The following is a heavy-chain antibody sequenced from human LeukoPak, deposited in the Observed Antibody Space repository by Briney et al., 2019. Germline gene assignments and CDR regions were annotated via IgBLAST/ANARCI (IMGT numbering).Heavy chain of an antibody. D-gene: IGHD5-12*01. CDR1: GYSISSGYY. CDR3: ARGREYSGYVFDY. J-gene: IGHJ4*02. CDR2: LYYSDSVRT. Sequence: ETLSLTCTVSGYSISSGYYWGWIRQPPGMGLEWIASLYYSDSVRTYYNPSLKSRVTISLDTSKNQFSLKLNSVTAADTAVYYCARGREYSGYVFDYWGQGTLVTVSS. V-gene: IGHV4-38-2*02.